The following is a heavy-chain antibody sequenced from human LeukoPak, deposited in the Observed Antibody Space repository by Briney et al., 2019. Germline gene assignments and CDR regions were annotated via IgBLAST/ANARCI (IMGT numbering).Heavy chain of an antibody. J-gene: IGHJ4*02. V-gene: IGHV3-43*01. CDR1: GFTFDDYT. Sequence: PGGSLRLSCAASGFTFDDYTMHWVRQAPGKGLEWVSLISWDGGSTYYADSVKGRFTISRDNSKNTLYLQMDSLRAEDTAVYYCAREGVAVAGKTALDYWGQGTLVTVSS. CDR3: AREGVAVAGKTALDY. D-gene: IGHD6-19*01. CDR2: ISWDGGST.